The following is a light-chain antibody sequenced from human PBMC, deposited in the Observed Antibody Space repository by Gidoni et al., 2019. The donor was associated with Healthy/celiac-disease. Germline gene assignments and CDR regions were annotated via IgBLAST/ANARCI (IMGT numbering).Light chain of an antibody. CDR2: DAS. V-gene: IGKV1-33*01. J-gene: IGKJ3*01. Sequence: DIQMTQSPSSLSASVGDRVTITCQASQDISNYLNWYQQKPGKAPKLLIYDASNLETGVPSRFSGSGSGTDFTFTIRGLQPEDIATYYCQQYDNLIFTFGPGTKVDIK. CDR3: QQYDNLIFT. CDR1: QDISNY.